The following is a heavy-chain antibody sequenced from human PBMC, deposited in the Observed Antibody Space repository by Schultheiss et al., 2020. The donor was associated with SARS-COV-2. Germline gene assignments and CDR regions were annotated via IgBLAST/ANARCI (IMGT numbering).Heavy chain of an antibody. V-gene: IGHV1-2*02. CDR1: GYTFTGYY. CDR2: MNPNSGNT. CDR3: ARVRIVVVPAAMGYYYYGMDV. Sequence: ASVKVSCKASGYTFTGYYMHWVRQATGQGLEWMGWMNPNSGNTGYAQKFQGRVTMTRDTSISTAYMELSRLRSDDTAVYYCARVRIVVVPAAMGYYYYGMDVWGQGTTVTVSS. D-gene: IGHD2-2*01. J-gene: IGHJ6*02.